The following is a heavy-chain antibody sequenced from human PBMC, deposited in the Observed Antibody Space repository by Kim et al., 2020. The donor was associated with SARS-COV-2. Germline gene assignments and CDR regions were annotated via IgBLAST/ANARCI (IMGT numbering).Heavy chain of an antibody. Sequence: GESLKISCKGSGYTFTTYWIGWVRQMPGKGLEWMGIIYAGDSDTRYSPSFQGQVTISADKSIATAYLQWSSLKASDTAMYYCARLEGDCRGGSCPYYFDNWGQGTLVTVSS. CDR1: GYTFTTYW. J-gene: IGHJ4*02. CDR3: ARLEGDCRGGSCPYYFDN. D-gene: IGHD2-15*01. CDR2: IYAGDSDT. V-gene: IGHV5-51*01.